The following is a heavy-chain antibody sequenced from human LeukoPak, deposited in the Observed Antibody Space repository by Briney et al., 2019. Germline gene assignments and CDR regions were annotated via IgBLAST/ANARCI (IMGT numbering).Heavy chain of an antibody. CDR1: GDSSTNTIYY. D-gene: IGHD3-10*01. CDR3: ARETYYYGSGSPPEGYYYYMDV. J-gene: IGHJ6*03. Sequence: SETLSLTCIVSGDSSTNTIYYWGWVRQPPGKGLEWIGSIDYSGSTYYNPSLKSRAIISIDTSKNQFSLKLSSVTAADTAVYYCARETYYYGSGSPPEGYYYYMDVWGKGTTVTVSS. V-gene: IGHV4-39*07. CDR2: IDYSGST.